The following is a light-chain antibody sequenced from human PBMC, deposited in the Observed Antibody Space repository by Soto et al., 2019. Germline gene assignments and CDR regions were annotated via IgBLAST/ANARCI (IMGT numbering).Light chain of an antibody. CDR2: GAS. J-gene: IGKJ5*01. V-gene: IGKV3-15*01. CDR1: QSVSSN. CDR3: QQYNDWRIT. Sequence: EIVMTQSPATLSVSPGDRATLSCRASQSVSSNLAWYQQKPGQAPRLLIYGASTRATGIPARFSGSGSGTEFTLTISSLQSEDFAVYYCQQYNDWRITFGQGTRLEIK.